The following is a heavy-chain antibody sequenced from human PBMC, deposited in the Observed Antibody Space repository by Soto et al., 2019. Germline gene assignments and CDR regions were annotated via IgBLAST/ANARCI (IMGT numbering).Heavy chain of an antibody. CDR1: GDSISSNTNY. CDR3: ARGRGYSYGLDP. CDR2: ISYGETN. D-gene: IGHD5-18*01. J-gene: IGHJ5*02. V-gene: IGHV4-30-4*01. Sequence: QVQLHESGTGLVKPSQTMSLTCTVSGDSISSNTNYWSWIRQPPGDSLEWIGFISYGETNLYSPSLKSRVDISLDTSKNQFSLSLSSVTATDTAVYYCARGRGYSYGLDPWGQGTLVTVSS.